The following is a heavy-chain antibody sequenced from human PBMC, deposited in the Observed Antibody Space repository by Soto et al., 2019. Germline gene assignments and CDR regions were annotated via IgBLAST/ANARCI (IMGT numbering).Heavy chain of an antibody. Sequence: SXTLSLTFAISGDSVSSNSAARNWIRQSPSRGLEWLGRTYYRSKCYNDYAVSVKSRITINPDTSKNQFSLQLNSVTPEDTAVYYCAREAGTIGSGYSFWGQGTLVTVSS. D-gene: IGHD3-22*01. V-gene: IGHV6-1*01. CDR1: GDSVSSNSAA. CDR2: TYYRSKCYN. J-gene: IGHJ4*02. CDR3: AREAGTIGSGYSF.